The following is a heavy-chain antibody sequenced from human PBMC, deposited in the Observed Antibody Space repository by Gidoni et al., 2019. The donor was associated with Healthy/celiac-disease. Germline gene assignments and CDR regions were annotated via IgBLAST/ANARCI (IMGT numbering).Heavy chain of an antibody. V-gene: IGHV1-18*01. CDR2: ISAYNGNT. Sequence: QVQLVQSGAEVMKPGASVKVSCKASGYTFTSYGISWVRQAPGQGLEWMGWISAYNGNTNYAQKRQGRVTMTTDTSTSTAYMELRSLRSDDTAVYYCARDQAGAVADNPSDYWGQGTLVTVSS. J-gene: IGHJ4*02. CDR3: ARDQAGAVADNPSDY. D-gene: IGHD6-19*01. CDR1: GYTFTSYG.